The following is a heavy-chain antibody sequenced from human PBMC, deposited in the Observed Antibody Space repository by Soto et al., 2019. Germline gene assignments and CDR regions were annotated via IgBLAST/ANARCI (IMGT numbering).Heavy chain of an antibody. D-gene: IGHD2-21*02. V-gene: IGHV4-59*01. Sequence: TVSGGSISSYYWSWIRQPPGKGLEWIGYIYYSGSTNYNPSLKSRVTISVDTSKNQFSLKLSSVTAADTAVYYCARDQYCGGDCYNYGMDVWGQGTTVTVSS. CDR1: GGSISSYY. CDR3: ARDQYCGGDCYNYGMDV. CDR2: IYYSGST. J-gene: IGHJ6*02.